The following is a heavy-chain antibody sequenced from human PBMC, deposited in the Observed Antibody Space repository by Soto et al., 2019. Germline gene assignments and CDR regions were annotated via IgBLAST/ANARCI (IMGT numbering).Heavy chain of an antibody. J-gene: IGHJ6*02. Sequence: ASVKVSCKTSGYIFTDYHMRWVRQAPGQGLEWMGWINPNSGGTNYAQKFQGRVTMTRDTSISTAYMELSRLRSDDTAVYFCVRDQAAVAGSYYYYYGMDVWGQGTTVTVSS. CDR2: INPNSGGT. CDR1: GYIFTDYH. D-gene: IGHD6-19*01. CDR3: VRDQAAVAGSYYYYYGMDV. V-gene: IGHV1-2*02.